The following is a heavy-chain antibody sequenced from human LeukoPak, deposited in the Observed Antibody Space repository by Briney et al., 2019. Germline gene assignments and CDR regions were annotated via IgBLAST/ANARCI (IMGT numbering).Heavy chain of an antibody. CDR2: IIPILGIA. CDR1: GGTFSSYA. V-gene: IGHV1-69*04. D-gene: IGHD6-19*01. J-gene: IGHJ6*02. CDR3: ARDPGGSSGSHYYYGMDV. Sequence: SVKVSCKASGGTFSSYAISWVRQAPGQGLEWMGRIIPILGIANYAQKFQGRVTITAGKSTSTAYMELSSLRSEDTAVYYCARDPGGSSGSHYYYGMDVWGQGTTVTVSS.